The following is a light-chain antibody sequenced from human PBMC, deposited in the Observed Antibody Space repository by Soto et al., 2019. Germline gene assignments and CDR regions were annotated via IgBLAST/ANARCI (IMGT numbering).Light chain of an antibody. CDR2: GAS. V-gene: IGKV3-20*01. CDR3: QQDGSSPPWT. J-gene: IGKJ1*01. Sequence: EIVLTQSPGTLSLSPGERATLSCRASQSVSSSYLAWYQQKPGQAPRLLIYGASSRATGSPDTFSGSGSGTDFTLTISRLEPEVFAVYYCQQDGSSPPWTFGQGTKVEIK. CDR1: QSVSSSY.